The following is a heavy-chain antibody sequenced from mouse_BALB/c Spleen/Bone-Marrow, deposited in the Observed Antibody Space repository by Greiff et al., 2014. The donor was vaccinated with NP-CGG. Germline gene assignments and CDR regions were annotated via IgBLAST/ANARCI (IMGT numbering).Heavy chain of an antibody. D-gene: IGHD1-1*01. J-gene: IGHJ2*01. CDR3: ARSGYGSSYDY. CDR2: IYPGDGDT. V-gene: IGHV1-80*01. CDR1: GYVFSTYW. Sequence: QVQLQQSGAELVRPGSSVKISCKASGYVFSTYWMNWGKQRPGQGLEWIGQIYPGDGDTNYNGKFKGTATLTADKSSSTAYMQLSSLTSEDSAVYFCARSGYGSSYDYWGQGTTLTVSS.